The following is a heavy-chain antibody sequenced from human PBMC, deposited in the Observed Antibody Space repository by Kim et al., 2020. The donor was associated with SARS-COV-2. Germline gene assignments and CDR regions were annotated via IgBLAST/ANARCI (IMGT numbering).Heavy chain of an antibody. Sequence: ADSVKGRFTISRDNAKNTLYLQMNSLRAEDTAVYYCARGGYSSGWYYFDYWGQGTLVTVSS. CDR3: ARGGYSSGWYYFDY. V-gene: IGHV3-74*01. D-gene: IGHD6-19*01. J-gene: IGHJ4*02.